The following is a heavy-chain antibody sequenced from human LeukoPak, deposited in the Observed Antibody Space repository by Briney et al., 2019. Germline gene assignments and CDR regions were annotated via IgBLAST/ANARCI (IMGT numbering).Heavy chain of an antibody. D-gene: IGHD3-10*01. CDR1: GGSISSSSYY. Sequence: SETLSLTCTVSGGSISSSSYYWGWIRQPPGKGLEWIGSIYYSGSTYYNPSLKSRVTISVDTSKNQFSLRLSSVTAADTAVYYCASLTFGESDPLDYWGQGTLVTVSS. J-gene: IGHJ4*02. CDR3: ASLTFGESDPLDY. CDR2: IYYSGST. V-gene: IGHV4-39*01.